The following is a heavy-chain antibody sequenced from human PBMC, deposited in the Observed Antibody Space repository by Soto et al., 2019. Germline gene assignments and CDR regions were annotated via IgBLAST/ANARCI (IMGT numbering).Heavy chain of an antibody. CDR2: IYYSGST. J-gene: IGHJ5*02. V-gene: IGHV4-31*02. CDR3: ARDPTP. Sequence: QPMSHPRTVAEGSIGSVGYCWSRIRQHPGRGLEWIGYIYYSGSTYYNPSLKCRVTRSVDTSKNQFSLKLSSVTAAATAVYNCARDPTPWDQGTLVSVSS. CDR1: EGSIGSVGYC.